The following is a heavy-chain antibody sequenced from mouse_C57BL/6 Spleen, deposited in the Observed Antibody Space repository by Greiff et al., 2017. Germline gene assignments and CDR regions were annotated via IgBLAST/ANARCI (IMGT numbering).Heavy chain of an antibody. J-gene: IGHJ1*03. CDR3: ARRGICYGEYIDF. CDR2: INPNNGGT. V-gene: IGHV1-22*01. Sequence: VQLLQSGPELVKPGASVKMSCKASGYTFTDYNMHWVKQSHGKSLEWIGYINPNNGGTSYNQKFKGKVTLTVYKSSSTAYMELRSLKSEDSAVYYCARRGICYGEYIDFWGKGTTVTVSS. CDR1: GYTFTDYN. D-gene: IGHD2-1*01.